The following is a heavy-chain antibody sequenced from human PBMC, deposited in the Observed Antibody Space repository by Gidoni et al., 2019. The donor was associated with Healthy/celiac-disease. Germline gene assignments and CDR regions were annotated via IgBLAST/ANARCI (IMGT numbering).Heavy chain of an antibody. CDR2: IKSKTDGGTT. D-gene: IGHD3-16*02. CDR1: GFTFSNAW. Sequence: EVQLVASGGGLVKPGGSLRLSCAASGFTFSNAWMNWVRQAPGKGLGWVGRIKSKTDGGTTDYAAPVKGRFTISRDDSKNTLYLQMNSLKTEDTAVYYCTTWITFGGVIEDDYWGQGTLVTVSS. J-gene: IGHJ4*02. CDR3: TTWITFGGVIEDDY. V-gene: IGHV3-15*07.